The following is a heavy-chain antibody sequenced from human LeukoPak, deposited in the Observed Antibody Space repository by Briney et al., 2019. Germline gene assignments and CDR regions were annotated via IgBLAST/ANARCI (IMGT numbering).Heavy chain of an antibody. J-gene: IGHJ6*03. Sequence: PGGSLRLSCAASGFTVSSKYMSWVRQAPGKGLEWVSVIYSGGSTYYADSVKGRFTVSRDNAKKSLSLQVNSLRAEDTAVYYCARLNYDFWSGIWEGYYMDVWGKGTTVTVSS. D-gene: IGHD3-3*01. V-gene: IGHV3-53*01. CDR1: GFTVSSKY. CDR2: IYSGGST. CDR3: ARLNYDFWSGIWEGYYMDV.